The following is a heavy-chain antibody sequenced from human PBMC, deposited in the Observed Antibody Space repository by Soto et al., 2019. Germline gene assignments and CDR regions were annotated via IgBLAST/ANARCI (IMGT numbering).Heavy chain of an antibody. CDR3: ARVGSSSFSEADNAYYLDY. Sequence: SVKVACKASGYPFPICYIHWVRQVPGQGLEWMGWITPNIGVTGYAQTFQGQVPITADESTSTAYMELSSLRSEDTAVYYCARVGSSSFSEADNAYYLDYWGQGTLVTVSS. J-gene: IGHJ4*02. CDR2: ITPNIGVT. CDR1: GYPFPICY. D-gene: IGHD6-6*01. V-gene: IGHV1-2*02.